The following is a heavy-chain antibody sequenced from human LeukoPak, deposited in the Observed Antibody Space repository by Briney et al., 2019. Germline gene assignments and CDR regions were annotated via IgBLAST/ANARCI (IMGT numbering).Heavy chain of an antibody. J-gene: IGHJ4*02. D-gene: IGHD1-1*01. Sequence: GGSLRLSCAASGFRFGGFSMNWVRHAPGKGLEWISYISTTSSATYYAASVKGRFTISRDNAKNSLYLQMNSLRAEDTAVYYCARDFNVGYDFDYWGQGTLVTVSS. CDR1: GFRFGGFS. CDR2: ISTTSSAT. V-gene: IGHV3-48*01. CDR3: ARDFNVGYDFDY.